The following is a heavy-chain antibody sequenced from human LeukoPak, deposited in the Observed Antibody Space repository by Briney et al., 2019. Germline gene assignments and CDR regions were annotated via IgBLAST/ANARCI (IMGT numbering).Heavy chain of an antibody. CDR1: GGSISTSNYY. Sequence: SETLSLTCTVSGGSISTSNYYWGWIRQPPGKGLEWIGNIFYSGSTYYSPSLKSRVTISLDTSRNQFSLKLSSVTAADTAVYYCARDKGSIGYDHWGQGTLVTVSS. CDR3: ARDKGSIGYDH. CDR2: IFYSGST. J-gene: IGHJ4*02. D-gene: IGHD5-12*01. V-gene: IGHV4-39*07.